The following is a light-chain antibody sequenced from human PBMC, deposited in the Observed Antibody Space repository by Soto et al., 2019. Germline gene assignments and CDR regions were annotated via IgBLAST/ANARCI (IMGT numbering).Light chain of an antibody. Sequence: EIVMTQSPATLSVSPGESATLSCRASQSVRSSYLAWYQQRPGQAPRLLIFGASFRATGIPDRFSGSGSGTDFTLTISRLEPEDFAVYYCQHYGSPLTFGGGTKVEIK. V-gene: IGKV3-20*01. CDR2: GAS. CDR3: QHYGSPLT. CDR1: QSVRSSY. J-gene: IGKJ4*01.